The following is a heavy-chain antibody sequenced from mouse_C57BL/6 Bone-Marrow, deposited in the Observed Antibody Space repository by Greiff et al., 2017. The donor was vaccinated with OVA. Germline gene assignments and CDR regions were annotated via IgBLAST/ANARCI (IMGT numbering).Heavy chain of an antibody. CDR3: AIGGSNDY. Sequence: QVQLQQPGAELVMPGASVKLSCKASGYTFTSYWMHWVKQRPGQGLEWIGEIDPSDSYTNYNQKFKGKSTLTVDKSSSTAYMQLSSLTSEDSAVYYCAIGGSNDYWGQGTTLTVSS. CDR2: IDPSDSYT. D-gene: IGHD1-1*02. V-gene: IGHV1-69*01. CDR1: GYTFTSYW. J-gene: IGHJ2*01.